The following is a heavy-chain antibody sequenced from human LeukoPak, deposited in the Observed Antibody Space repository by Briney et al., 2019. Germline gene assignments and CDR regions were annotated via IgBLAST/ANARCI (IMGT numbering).Heavy chain of an antibody. CDR3: ALTMIADYYFDY. Sequence: GGSLRLSCAASGFTFSDYYMSWIRQAPGKGLEWVSYISSSGSTIYYADSVKGRFTISRDNAKNSLYLQMNSLRAEDTAVYYCALTMIADYYFDYWGQGTLVTVSS. J-gene: IGHJ4*02. CDR2: ISSSGSTI. V-gene: IGHV3-11*01. CDR1: GFTFSDYY. D-gene: IGHD3-22*01.